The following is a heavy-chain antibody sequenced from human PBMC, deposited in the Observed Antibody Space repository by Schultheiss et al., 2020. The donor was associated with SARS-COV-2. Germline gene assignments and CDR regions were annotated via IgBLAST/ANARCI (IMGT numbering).Heavy chain of an antibody. V-gene: IGHV3-30*04. Sequence: GGSLRLSCAASGFTFSSYAMHWVRQAPGKGLEWVAVISYDGSNKYYADSVKGRFTISRDNSKNTLYLQMNSLRAEDTAVYYCAKHSVMTVVTPSFDYWGQGTLVTVSS. J-gene: IGHJ4*02. CDR3: AKHSVMTVVTPSFDY. CDR2: ISYDGSNK. CDR1: GFTFSSYA. D-gene: IGHD4-23*01.